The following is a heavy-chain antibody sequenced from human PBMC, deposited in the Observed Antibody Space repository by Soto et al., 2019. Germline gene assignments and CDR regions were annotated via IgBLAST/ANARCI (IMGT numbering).Heavy chain of an antibody. Sequence: QVQLQQWGAGLLKPSETLSLTCAVYGGSFSGYYWSWIRQPPGKGLEWIGEINHSGSTNYNPSLRSGVTISVDTSKTQFSLKLSTVSAADTAGYCCARAYGDYGNGMDVWGQGTTVTVSS. CDR2: INHSGST. J-gene: IGHJ6*02. V-gene: IGHV4-34*01. CDR3: ARAYGDYGNGMDV. D-gene: IGHD4-17*01. CDR1: GGSFSGYY.